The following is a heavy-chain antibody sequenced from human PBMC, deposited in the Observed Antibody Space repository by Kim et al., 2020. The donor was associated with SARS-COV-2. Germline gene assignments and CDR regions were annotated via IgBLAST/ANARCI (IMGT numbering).Heavy chain of an antibody. Sequence: SETLSLTCAVYGGSFSDYTWSWIRQPPGKGLEWIGEINHSGVTNLSPSLKSRITISVDTSKSQFSLRLKSMTATDTAIYYCARGRAGVVPAPVLGLGPWFDFYAVDVWGRGTPVAVS. V-gene: IGHV4-34*01. CDR1: GGSFSDYT. CDR3: ARGRAGVVPAPVLGLGPWFDFYAVDV. CDR2: INHSGVT. J-gene: IGHJ6*02. D-gene: IGHD2-2*02.